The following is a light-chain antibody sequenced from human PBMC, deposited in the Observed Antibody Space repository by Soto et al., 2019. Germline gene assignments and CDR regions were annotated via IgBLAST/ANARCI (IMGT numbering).Light chain of an antibody. CDR3: QQYGSSPIT. V-gene: IGKV3-20*01. Sequence: EIVLTQSPGTLSLSPGERATLSCRASQSVSSSYLAWYQQKPGQAPRLLIYGASSRATGIPDRFSGSGSGKDFTLTISRLEPEDFAVYFCQQYGSSPITFGQGKRLEIK. J-gene: IGKJ5*01. CDR1: QSVSSSY. CDR2: GAS.